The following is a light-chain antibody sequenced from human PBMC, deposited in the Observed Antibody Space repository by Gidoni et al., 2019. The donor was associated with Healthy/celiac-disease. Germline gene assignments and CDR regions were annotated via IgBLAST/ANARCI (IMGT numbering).Light chain of an antibody. V-gene: IGKV3-15*01. J-gene: IGKJ2*01. CDR1: QSVSST. Sequence: EIVITQSPATLSVSPAERATLSCRASQSVSSTLAWYQQKPGQAPRLLIYGASTRATGIPARFSGSGSGTEFTLTISSLQSEDFAVYYCQQYNNWPPYTFGQGTKLEIK. CDR3: QQYNNWPPYT. CDR2: GAS.